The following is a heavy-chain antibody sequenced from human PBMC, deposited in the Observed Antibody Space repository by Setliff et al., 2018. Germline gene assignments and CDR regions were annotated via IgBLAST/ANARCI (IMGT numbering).Heavy chain of an antibody. CDR3: AKDRPQGVNGRSLDY. Sequence: GGSLRLSCAASGFTFSNYAMNWVRQAPGKGLEWVSVIYSDGSSTYYGDSVEGRFTISRDNSQNTLYLQMNSLRAEDTAVYYCAKDRPQGVNGRSLDYWGRGALVTVSS. CDR1: GFTFSNYA. V-gene: IGHV3-23*03. CDR2: IYSDGSST. D-gene: IGHD3-10*01. J-gene: IGHJ4*02.